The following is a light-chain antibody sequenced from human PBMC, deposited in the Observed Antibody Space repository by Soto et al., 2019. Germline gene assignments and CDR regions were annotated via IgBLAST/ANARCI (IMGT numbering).Light chain of an antibody. Sequence: EIVLMQSPGTLSLSPGERATLSCRASQSVSSSYLAWYQQKPGQAPRLLIYGASSRATGIPDRFSGSGSGTEFTLTISRLEPEDFAVYYCQQYDSSPRTFGGGTKVEIK. CDR1: QSVSSSY. CDR2: GAS. V-gene: IGKV3-20*01. CDR3: QQYDSSPRT. J-gene: IGKJ4*01.